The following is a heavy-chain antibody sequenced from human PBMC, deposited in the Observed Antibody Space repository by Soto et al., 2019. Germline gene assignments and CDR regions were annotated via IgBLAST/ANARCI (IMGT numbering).Heavy chain of an antibody. CDR3: ARVIRGAFDI. V-gene: IGHV4-34*01. CDR1: GGSFSGYY. Sequence: QVKLQQWGAGLLKPSETLSLTCAVYGGSFSGYYWSWIRQPPGKGLEWIGEINHSGSTNYNPSLKSRVTISVDTSKNQFSLKLSSVTAADTAVYYCARVIRGAFDIWGQGTMVTVSS. CDR2: INHSGST. J-gene: IGHJ3*02. D-gene: IGHD3-22*01.